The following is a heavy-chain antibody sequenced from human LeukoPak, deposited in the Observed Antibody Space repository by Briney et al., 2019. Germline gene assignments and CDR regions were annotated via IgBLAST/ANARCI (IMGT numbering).Heavy chain of an antibody. CDR3: ARAGRHTVTTIVCDHFDY. J-gene: IGHJ4*02. CDR2: IKQDGSDN. D-gene: IGHD4-17*01. Sequence: GGSLRLSCATSGFSFSNYWMSWVRQPPGEGRVWVASIKQDGSDNYYVDSVKGRFTISRDNAKNSQYLQMSSLRAEDTAVYYCARAGRHTVTTIVCDHFDYWGQGTLVTVSS. V-gene: IGHV3-7*01. CDR1: GFSFSNYW.